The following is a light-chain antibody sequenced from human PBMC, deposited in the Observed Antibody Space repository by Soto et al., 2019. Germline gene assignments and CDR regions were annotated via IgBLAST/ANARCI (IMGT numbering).Light chain of an antibody. Sequence: QSALTQPRSVSGSPGQSVTISCTGTSSDVGAYNYVSWYQQHPGRAPKLIIYDVTKRPSGVPDRFSGSKSGNTASLTISGLQAEDEADYYCCSYAGTYISWVFGGGTKVTVL. CDR1: SSDVGAYNY. CDR2: DVT. CDR3: CSYAGTYISWV. V-gene: IGLV2-11*01. J-gene: IGLJ3*02.